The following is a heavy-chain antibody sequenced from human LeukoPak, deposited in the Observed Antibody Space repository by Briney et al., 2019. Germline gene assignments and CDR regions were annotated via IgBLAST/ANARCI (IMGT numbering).Heavy chain of an antibody. CDR1: GYTFTSYG. J-gene: IGHJ6*03. V-gene: IGHV1-18*01. CDR3: ARVQGGYCSSTSCPYYYYYYMDV. CDR2: ISAYNGNT. Sequence: GASVKVSCKASGYTFTSYGISWVRQAPGQGLEWMGWISAYNGNTNYAQKLQGRVTMTTDTSTSTAYMELRSLRSDDTAVYYCARVQGGYCSSTSCPYYYYYYMDVWGKGTTVTVSS. D-gene: IGHD2-2*01.